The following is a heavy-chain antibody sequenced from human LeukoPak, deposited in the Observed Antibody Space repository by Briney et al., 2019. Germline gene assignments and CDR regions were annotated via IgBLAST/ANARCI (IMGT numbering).Heavy chain of an antibody. D-gene: IGHD1-26*01. Sequence: ASVKVSCKSSGYTFTVYYMHWVRQAPGQGHEWMGWINPNSGGTNYAQKFQGRVTMTRDTSISTAYMELSRLRSDDTAVYYCARTRGATFYYYMDVWGKGTTVTVSS. CDR2: INPNSGGT. J-gene: IGHJ6*03. V-gene: IGHV1-2*02. CDR3: ARTRGATFYYYMDV. CDR1: GYTFTVYY.